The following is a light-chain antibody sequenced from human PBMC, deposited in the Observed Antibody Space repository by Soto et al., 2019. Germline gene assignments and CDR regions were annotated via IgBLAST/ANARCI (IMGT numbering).Light chain of an antibody. CDR2: KAS. Sequence: DTQITQSPSTLSASVGDRVTITCRASQSISSWLAWYQQKPGKAPKLLIYKASSLESGVPSRFSGSGVGTHFTLTISSLQAEDFATYYCQQYNSYPLTFGGGTKVDIK. CDR3: QQYNSYPLT. CDR1: QSISSW. V-gene: IGKV1-5*03. J-gene: IGKJ4*01.